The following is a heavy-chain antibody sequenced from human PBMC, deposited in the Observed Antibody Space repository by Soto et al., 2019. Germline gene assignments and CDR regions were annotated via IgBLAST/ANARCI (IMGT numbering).Heavy chain of an antibody. J-gene: IGHJ4*02. V-gene: IGHV3-23*01. D-gene: IGHD4-17*01. Sequence: EVQLLESGGGLVQPGGSLRLSCAASGFTFSSYAMSWVGQAPGKGLEWVSAISGSGGSTYYADSVKGRFTISRDNSKNTLYLQMNSQRAEDTAVYYCAKLGNALTTVTVWGQATLVTVSS. CDR3: AKLGNALTTVTV. CDR2: ISGSGGST. CDR1: GFTFSSYA.